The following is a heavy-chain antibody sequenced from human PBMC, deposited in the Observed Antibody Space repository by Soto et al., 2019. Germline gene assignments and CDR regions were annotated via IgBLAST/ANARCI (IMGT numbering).Heavy chain of an antibody. CDR2: IHYSGST. D-gene: IGHD3-3*01. CDR3: ARLAAGSSGFWSGYYGGNWFDP. Sequence: PSETLSLTCTVSGGSINNYYWNWIRQPPGKGLEWIGSIHYSGSTNYNPSQKSRVTISVDTSKNQFSLNLSSVTAADTAVYYCARLAAGSSGFWSGYYGGNWFDPWGQGTLVTVSS. J-gene: IGHJ5*02. V-gene: IGHV4-59*08. CDR1: GGSINNYY.